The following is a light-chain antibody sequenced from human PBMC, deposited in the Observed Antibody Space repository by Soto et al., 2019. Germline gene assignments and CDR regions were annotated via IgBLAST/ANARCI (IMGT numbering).Light chain of an antibody. CDR2: AAS. CDR3: QQLNGYPLT. J-gene: IGKJ1*01. V-gene: IGKV1-9*01. Sequence: IQLTQSPSFLSASVVDRVTITCRASQGITRYLAWYQQKAGKAPKLLIYAASTLQSGVPSRFSGSGSGTEFTLTISSLQPEDFATYYCQQLNGYPLTFGQGTKVDIK. CDR1: QGITRY.